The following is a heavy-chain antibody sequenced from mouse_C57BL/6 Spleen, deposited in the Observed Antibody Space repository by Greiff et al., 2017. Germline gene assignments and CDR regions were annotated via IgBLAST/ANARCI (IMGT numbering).Heavy chain of an antibody. D-gene: IGHD1-1*01. J-gene: IGHJ2*01. V-gene: IGHV1-64*01. CDR2: IHPNSGST. CDR1: GYTFTSYW. CDR3: ARGLSYYGSSFGY. Sequence: VQLQQSGAELVKPGASVKLSCKASGYTFTSYWMHWVKQRPGQGLEWIGMIHPNSGSTNYNEKFKSKATLTVDKSSSTAYMQLSSLTSEDSAVYYCARGLSYYGSSFGYWGQGTTLTVSS.